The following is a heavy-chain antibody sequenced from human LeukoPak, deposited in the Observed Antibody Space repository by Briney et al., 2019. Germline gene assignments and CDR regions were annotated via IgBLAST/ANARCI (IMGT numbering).Heavy chain of an antibody. Sequence: ASVKVSCKVSGYTLTELSMHWVRQAPGKGLEWMGGFDPEDGETIYAQKFQGRVTMTEDTSTDTAYMELSSLRSEDTAVYYCAGSAAILHYYSMDVWGQGTTVTVSS. CDR2: FDPEDGET. CDR1: GYTLTELS. CDR3: AGSAAILHYYSMDV. V-gene: IGHV1-24*01. D-gene: IGHD2-2*02. J-gene: IGHJ6*02.